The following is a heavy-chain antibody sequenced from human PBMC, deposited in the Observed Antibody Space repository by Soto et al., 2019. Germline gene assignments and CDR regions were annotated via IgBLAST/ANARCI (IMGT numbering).Heavy chain of an antibody. J-gene: IGHJ4*02. CDR1: GYSFTNYW. CDR3: AGLKATAGPSFDY. D-gene: IGHD6-13*01. V-gene: IGHV5-51*01. Sequence: GESLKISCKGSGYSFTNYWIGWVRQMPGKGLEWMGIIYPGDSETKYSPSFQGQVTISADKSISTAYLQWSSLKASDTAMYYCAGLKATAGPSFDYWGQGTLVTLSS. CDR2: IYPGDSET.